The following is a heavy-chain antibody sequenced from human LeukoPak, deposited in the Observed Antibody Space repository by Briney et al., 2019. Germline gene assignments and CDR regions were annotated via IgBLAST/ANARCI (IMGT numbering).Heavy chain of an antibody. CDR1: GFTFSSYA. V-gene: IGHV3-23*01. Sequence: GGSLRLSCAASGFTFSSYAMSWVRQAPGKGLEWVSAISGSGGSTYYADSVKGRFTISRDNSKNTLYLQMNSLRAEDTAVHYCAKVTDYGFNGMDVWGQGTTVTVSS. J-gene: IGHJ6*02. D-gene: IGHD3-10*01. CDR2: ISGSGGST. CDR3: AKVTDYGFNGMDV.